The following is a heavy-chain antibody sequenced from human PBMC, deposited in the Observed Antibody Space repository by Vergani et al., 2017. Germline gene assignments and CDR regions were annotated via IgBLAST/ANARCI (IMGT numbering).Heavy chain of an antibody. Sequence: QVQLQESGPGLVKPSETLSLTCTVSGGSISSYYWSWIRQPPGKGLEWIGYIYYSGSTNYNPSLKSRVTISVDTSKNQFSLKLSSVTAADTAVYYCERESHYDILTGYYYYYGMDVWGQGTTVTVSS. CDR1: GGSISSYY. CDR3: ERESHYDILTGYYYYYGMDV. D-gene: IGHD3-9*01. CDR2: IYYSGST. J-gene: IGHJ6*02. V-gene: IGHV4-59*01.